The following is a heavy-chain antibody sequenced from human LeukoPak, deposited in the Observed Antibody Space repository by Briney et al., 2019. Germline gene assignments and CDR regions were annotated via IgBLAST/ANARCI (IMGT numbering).Heavy chain of an antibody. V-gene: IGHV1-2*02. Sequence: GASVKVSCKASGYTFTCYYMHWVRQAPGQGLGWMGWINPNSGDTNYAQRFQGRVTMTRDTSIRTAYMELSGLRSDDAAVYYCAKNPYEYYFDYWGQGTLVTVSS. CDR1: GYTFTCYY. CDR2: INPNSGDT. CDR3: AKNPYEYYFDY. D-gene: IGHD5-12*01. J-gene: IGHJ4*02.